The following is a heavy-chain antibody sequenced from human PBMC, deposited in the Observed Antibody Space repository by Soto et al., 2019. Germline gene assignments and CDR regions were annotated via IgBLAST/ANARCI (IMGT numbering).Heavy chain of an antibody. J-gene: IGHJ5*02. CDR1: GGTFSSYA. CDR2: IIPIFGTA. D-gene: IGHD6-19*01. Sequence: ASVKVSCKASGGTFSSYAISWVRQAPGQGLEWMGGIIPIFGTANYAQKFQGRVTITADESTSTAYMELSSLRSEDTAVYYCARRYPLAVGSLLDPCGQGTLVTVSS. CDR3: ARRYPLAVGSLLDP. V-gene: IGHV1-69*13.